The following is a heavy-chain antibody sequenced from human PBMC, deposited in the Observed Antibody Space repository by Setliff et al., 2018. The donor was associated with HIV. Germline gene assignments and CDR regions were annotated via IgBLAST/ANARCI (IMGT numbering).Heavy chain of an antibody. V-gene: IGHV4-39*07. CDR2: VYYSGST. D-gene: IGHD3-10*01. J-gene: IGHJ6*03. CDR1: GDSITSSDSC. Sequence: SETLSLTCTVSGDSITSSDSCWGWIRQPPGKGLEWIGSVYYSGSTSYNPSLESRVTISVDMSKNQFSLKLTSVTAADTAVYYCARGLPPPLIMVRGVIRFGYMDIWGKGTTVTVSS. CDR3: ARGLPPPLIMVRGVIRFGYMDI.